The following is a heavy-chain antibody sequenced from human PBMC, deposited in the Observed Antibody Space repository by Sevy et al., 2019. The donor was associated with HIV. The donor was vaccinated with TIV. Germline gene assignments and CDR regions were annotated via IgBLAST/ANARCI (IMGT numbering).Heavy chain of an antibody. J-gene: IGHJ4*02. V-gene: IGHV4-38-2*01. CDR2: IYYTGST. CDR3: ARVYSGYIDQ. D-gene: IGHD2-15*01. Sequence: SETLSLTCAVSGYSISSGHYWGWIRQPPGKGLEWVGGIYYTGSTFYNPSLESRLTISVDTSRNQFSLRLSSVTAADTAVYYCARVYSGYIDQWGQGTLLTVSS. CDR1: GYSISSGHY.